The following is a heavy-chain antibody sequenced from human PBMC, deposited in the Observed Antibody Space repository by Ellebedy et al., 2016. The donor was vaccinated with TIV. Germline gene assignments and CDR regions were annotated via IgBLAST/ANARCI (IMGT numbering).Heavy chain of an antibody. Sequence: GESLKISCAASGFTFSSYGMHWVRQAPGKGLEWVAVILYDGSNKYYADSVKGRFTISRDNSKNTLYLQMNSLRAEDTAVYYCARELYLFTIFGVVIPTQDYYYGMDVWGQGTTVTVSS. CDR2: ILYDGSNK. CDR3: ARELYLFTIFGVVIPTQDYYYGMDV. CDR1: GFTFSSYG. V-gene: IGHV3-33*08. J-gene: IGHJ6*02. D-gene: IGHD3-3*01.